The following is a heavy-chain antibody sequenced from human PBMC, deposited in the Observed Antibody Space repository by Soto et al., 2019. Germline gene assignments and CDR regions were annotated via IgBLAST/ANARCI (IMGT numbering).Heavy chain of an antibody. V-gene: IGHV4-31*03. D-gene: IGHD1-1*01. J-gene: IGHJ3*02. CDR1: GGSISSGGYY. CDR2: IYYSGST. CDR3: ARGDHDRRNAFDI. Sequence: QVQLQESGPGLVKPSQTLSLTCTVSGGSISSGGYYWSWIRQHPGKGLEWIGYIYYSGSTYYNPSLNSRVTISVDTSKNQSSLKLSSVTAADTAVYYCARGDHDRRNAFDIWGQGTMVTVSS.